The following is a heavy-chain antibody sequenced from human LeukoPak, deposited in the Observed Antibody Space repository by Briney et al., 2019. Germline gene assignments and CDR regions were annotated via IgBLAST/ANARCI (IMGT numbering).Heavy chain of an antibody. Sequence: TGGSLRLSCAASGFSFSSYSMNWVRQAPGKGLEWVSIISRDSRTIVDADSVKGRFTISRDNSKNTLFLQMNSLRAEDTAVYYCARASKAEAFDVWGQGTMVTVSS. D-gene: IGHD2-2*01. CDR3: ARASKAEAFDV. J-gene: IGHJ3*01. V-gene: IGHV3-48*01. CDR2: ISRDSRTI. CDR1: GFSFSSYS.